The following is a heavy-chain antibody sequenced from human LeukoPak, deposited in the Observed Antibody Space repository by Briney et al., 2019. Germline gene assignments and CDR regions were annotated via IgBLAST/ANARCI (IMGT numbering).Heavy chain of an antibody. J-gene: IGHJ1*01. V-gene: IGHV4-59*01. CDR1: GGSISSYY. D-gene: IGHD2-21*02. CDR3: ARYYCAGVCYYFQP. Sequence: SETLSLTCTVSGGSISSYYWSWIRQPPGKGLEWIGYVYYSGSTNYNPSLKSRVTISVDTSKNQFSLKLSSVTAADTAVYYCARYYCAGVCYYFQPWGQGTLVTVSS. CDR2: VYYSGST.